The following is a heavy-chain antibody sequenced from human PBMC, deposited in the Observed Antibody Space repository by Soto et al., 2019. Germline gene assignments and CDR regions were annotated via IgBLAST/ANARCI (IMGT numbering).Heavy chain of an antibody. D-gene: IGHD2-15*01. J-gene: IGHJ5*02. V-gene: IGHV1-46*01. CDR1: GYTFTSYY. Sequence: QVQLVQSGAEVKKPGASVKVSCKASGYTFTSYYMHWVRQAPGQGLEWMGIINPSGGSTSYAQKFRGGVTMTRDTSTSTGYMELSSLRSEDTAVYSCARDFGGYCSGGSCYPSGWFDPWGQGTLVTVSS. CDR3: ARDFGGYCSGGSCYPSGWFDP. CDR2: INPSGGST.